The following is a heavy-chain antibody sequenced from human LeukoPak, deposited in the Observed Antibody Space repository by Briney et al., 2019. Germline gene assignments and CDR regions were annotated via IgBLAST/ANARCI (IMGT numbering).Heavy chain of an antibody. CDR2: INPNSGGT. J-gene: IGHJ4*02. CDR1: GYTFTGYY. CDR3: ARDFNDILTGYPSNY. Sequence: GASVKVSCKASGYTFTGYYMHWVRQAPGQGLEWMGWINPNSGGTNYAQKFQGRVTMTRDTSISTAYMALSRLRSDDTAVYYCARDFNDILTGYPSNYWGQGTLVTVSS. V-gene: IGHV1-2*02. D-gene: IGHD3-9*01.